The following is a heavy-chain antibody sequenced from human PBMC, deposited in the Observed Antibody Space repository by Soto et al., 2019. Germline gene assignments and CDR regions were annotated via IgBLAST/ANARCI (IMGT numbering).Heavy chain of an antibody. D-gene: IGHD6-13*01. CDR1: GGSISSGGYS. CDR3: ARPDSRARGWFDP. Sequence: QLQLQESGSGLAEPSQTLSLTCAVSGGSISSGGYSWSWIRQSPGKGLEWLAYIYHSGSTYYNPSLKRRATLFVDRSRNQFPLKLRSVTAADPAVYYCARPDSRARGWFDPWGQGTLVTVSS. J-gene: IGHJ5*02. CDR2: IYHSGST. V-gene: IGHV4-30-2*06.